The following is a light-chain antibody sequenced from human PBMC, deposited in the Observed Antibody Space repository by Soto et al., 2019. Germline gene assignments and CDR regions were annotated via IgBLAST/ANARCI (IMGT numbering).Light chain of an antibody. CDR2: AVS. CDR1: QGIRND. CDR3: LQHNSSPGS. Sequence: DIPTTRAPASLSAAAGATVKITCRASQGIRNDLGWYQQKPGEAPKRLIYAVSNLHSGVPSRFSGSVYGTDFTRTISRVPAEHFTRYPGLQHNSSPGSFGGGTKVDIK. V-gene: IGKV1-17*01. J-gene: IGKJ4*01.